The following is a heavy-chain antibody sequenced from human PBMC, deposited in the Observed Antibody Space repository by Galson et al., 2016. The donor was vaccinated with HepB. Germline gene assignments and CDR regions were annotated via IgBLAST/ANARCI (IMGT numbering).Heavy chain of an antibody. Sequence: QSGAEVKKPGESLKISCKASGYSFRTSWIAWVRQMPGKGLEWMGIIYPDDSDTRYSPSFQGRVTISADKSISTAFLQWSSLKASDTAIYYCAREAGDFDYWGQGTLVTVSS. CDR1: GYSFRTSW. D-gene: IGHD3-16*01. CDR3: AREAGDFDY. CDR2: IYPDDSDT. V-gene: IGHV5-51*03. J-gene: IGHJ4*02.